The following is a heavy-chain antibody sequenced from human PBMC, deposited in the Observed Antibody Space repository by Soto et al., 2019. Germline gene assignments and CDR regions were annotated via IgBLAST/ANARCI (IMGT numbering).Heavy chain of an antibody. CDR2: IWYEGLNK. CDR1: GFTFSSHG. V-gene: IGHV3-33*01. Sequence: GGSLRLSCAASGFTFSSHGIHWVRQAPGKGLEWVAGIWYEGLNKYYAESVKGRFTISRDNSKNTVYLQMNSLRVGDTAVYYCARGNGIVGGTTYFDYWGQGTLVTVSS. J-gene: IGHJ4*02. D-gene: IGHD1-26*01. CDR3: ARGNGIVGGTTYFDY.